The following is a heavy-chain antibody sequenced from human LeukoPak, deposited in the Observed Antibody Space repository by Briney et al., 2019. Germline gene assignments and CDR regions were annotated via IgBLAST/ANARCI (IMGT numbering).Heavy chain of an antibody. J-gene: IGHJ4*02. V-gene: IGHV3-7*01. CDR2: IKQDGSEK. CDR3: ARDLSTYYDFWSGPPNY. CDR1: GFTFSSYW. D-gene: IGHD3-3*01. Sequence: GGSLRLSCAASGFTFSSYWMSWVRQAPGKGLEWVANIKQDGSEKYYVDSVKGRFTISRDNAKNSLYLQMNSLRAEGTAVYYCARDLSTYYDFWSGPPNYWGQGTLVTVSS.